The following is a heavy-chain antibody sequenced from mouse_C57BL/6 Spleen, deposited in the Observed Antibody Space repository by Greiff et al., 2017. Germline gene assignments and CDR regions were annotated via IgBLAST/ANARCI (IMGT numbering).Heavy chain of an antibody. J-gene: IGHJ3*01. D-gene: IGHD3-2*02. CDR3: ARASSGNVAY. Sequence: QVQLQQPGAELVRPGSSVKLSCKASGYTFTSYWMDWVKQRPGQGLEWIGNIYPSDSETHYNQKFKDKDTLTVDKSSSTAYMQLSSLTSEDSAVYYCARASSGNVAYWGQGTLVTVSA. CDR2: IYPSDSET. V-gene: IGHV1-61*01. CDR1: GYTFTSYW.